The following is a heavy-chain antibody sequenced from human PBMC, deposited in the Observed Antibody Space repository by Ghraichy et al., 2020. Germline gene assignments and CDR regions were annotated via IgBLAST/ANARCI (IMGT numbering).Heavy chain of an antibody. CDR2: INPSGGST. J-gene: IGHJ6*02. D-gene: IGHD3-22*01. V-gene: IGHV1-46*03. CDR3: ARDLSYYDSSGYYIEVGYYYYGMDV. CDR1: GYTFTSYY. Sequence: ASVKVSCKASGYTFTSYYMHWVRQAPGQGLEWMGIINPSGGSTSYAQKFQGRVTMTRDTSTSTVYMELSSLRSEDTAVYYCARDLSYYDSSGYYIEVGYYYYGMDVWGQGTTVTVSS.